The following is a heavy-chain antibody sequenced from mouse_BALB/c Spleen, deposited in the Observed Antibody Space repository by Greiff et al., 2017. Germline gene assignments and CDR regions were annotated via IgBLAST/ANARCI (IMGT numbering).Heavy chain of an antibody. Sequence: DVQLVESGGGLVKPGGSLKLSCAASGFAFSSYDMSWVRQTPEKRLEWVAYISSGGGSTYYPDTVKGRFTISRDNAKNTLYLQMSSLKSEDTAMYYCARHETARSLYYFDYGGQGTTLTVSS. CDR2: ISSGGGST. D-gene: IGHD6-1*02. CDR1: GFAFSSYD. CDR3: ARHETARSLYYFDY. V-gene: IGHV5-12-1*01. J-gene: IGHJ2*01.